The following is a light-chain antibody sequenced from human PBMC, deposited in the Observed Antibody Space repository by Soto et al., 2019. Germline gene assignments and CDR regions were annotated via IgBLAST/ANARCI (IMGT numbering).Light chain of an antibody. J-gene: IGKJ5*01. Sequence: DIHVTHSPSTLSSSVLYIFTITCLSSQSISSWLSLYQHKPGNAPKLLIYDASSLESGVPSRFSGSGSGTEFTLTISILQPDDVATYYCQQYNSYSPITFGQGTRLEIK. CDR3: QQYNSYSPIT. CDR1: QSISSW. CDR2: DAS. V-gene: IGKV1-5*01.